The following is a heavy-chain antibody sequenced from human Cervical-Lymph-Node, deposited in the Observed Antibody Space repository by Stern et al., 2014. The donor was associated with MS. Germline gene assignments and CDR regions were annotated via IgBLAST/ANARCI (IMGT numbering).Heavy chain of an antibody. CDR3: ARTTSVTTSFDS. V-gene: IGHV2-70*01. CDR1: GFSLGTSGMW. D-gene: IGHD4-17*01. CDR2: IDWDDDK. J-gene: IGHJ4*02. Sequence: QVTLRESGPALVKPTQTLTLTCTFSGFSLGTSGMWVSWIRQPPGKALEWLALIDWDDDKYYNTSLKTRLTISKDTSRNQVVLTMTNMDPVDTATYFCARTTSVTTSFDSWGQGTLVTVSS.